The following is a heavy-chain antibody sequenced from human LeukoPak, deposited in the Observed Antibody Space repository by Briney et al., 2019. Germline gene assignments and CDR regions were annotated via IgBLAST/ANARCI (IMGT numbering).Heavy chain of an antibody. CDR3: ARARRGGRAAPAAFDI. CDR1: GGTFSSYA. D-gene: IGHD2-15*01. J-gene: IGHJ3*02. Sequence: SVKVSCKASGGTFSSYAISWVRQAPGQGLEWMGGIIPIFGTANYAQKFQGRVTITADESTSTAYMELSSLRSEDTAVYYCARARRGGRAAPAAFDIWGQGIMVTVSS. CDR2: IIPIFGTA. V-gene: IGHV1-69*13.